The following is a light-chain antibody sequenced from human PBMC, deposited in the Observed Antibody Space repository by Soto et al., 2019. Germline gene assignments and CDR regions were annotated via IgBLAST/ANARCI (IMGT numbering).Light chain of an antibody. V-gene: IGKV3-20*01. CDR2: GAS. CDR1: QSVINNY. Sequence: TMLTQSQGTLSLSPGEIATLSCRASQSVINNYLASYQQKPYQAPRLLLHGASNRSTALPDRFSGSGSGTIFTLTISRLEPEDFAVYYCEQHGSSGTFGQGTKVDIK. J-gene: IGKJ1*01. CDR3: EQHGSSGT.